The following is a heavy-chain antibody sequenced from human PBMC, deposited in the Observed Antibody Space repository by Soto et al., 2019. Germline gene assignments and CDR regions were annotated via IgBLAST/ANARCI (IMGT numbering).Heavy chain of an antibody. D-gene: IGHD3-3*01. V-gene: IGHV4-59*11. CDR1: GGSISSHY. J-gene: IGHJ6*03. Sequence: SETLSLTCPVSGGSISSHYWSWIRQPPGKGLEWIGHISHSGSTNYNPSLKSRVTISVDTSKNHFSLKLSSVTAADTAVYYCGRSYSDFWSGSLYYYMDVWGKGTTVTVSS. CDR2: ISHSGST. CDR3: GRSYSDFWSGSLYYYMDV.